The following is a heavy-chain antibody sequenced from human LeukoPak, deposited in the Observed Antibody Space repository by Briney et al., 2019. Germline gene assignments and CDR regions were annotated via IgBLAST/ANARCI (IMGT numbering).Heavy chain of an antibody. CDR2: IYYSGST. J-gene: IGHJ4*02. CDR1: GGSISSYY. V-gene: IGHV4-59*12. CDR3: ARAFGVANPPYYFDY. Sequence: SETLSLTCTVSGGSISSYYWSWIRQPPGKGLEWIGYIYYSGSTNYNPSLKSRVTISVDRSKNQFSLKLSSVTAADTAVYYCARAFGVANPPYYFDYWGQGTLVTVSS. D-gene: IGHD3-3*01.